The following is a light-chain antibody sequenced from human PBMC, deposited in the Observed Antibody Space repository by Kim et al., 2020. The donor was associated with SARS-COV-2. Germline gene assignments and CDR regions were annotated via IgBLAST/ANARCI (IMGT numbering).Light chain of an antibody. J-gene: IGLJ3*02. CDR3: AVWDDSLKQGV. Sequence: QSALTQPRSVSGSPGQSVTISCTGTSSDVGGYNYVSWYQQHPGKAPKLMIYDVSKRPSGIPDRFSGSRSGTSASLAISGLQSGDEADYYCAVWDDSLKQGVFGGGTQLTVL. CDR2: DVS. CDR1: SSDVGGYNY. V-gene: IGLV2-11*01.